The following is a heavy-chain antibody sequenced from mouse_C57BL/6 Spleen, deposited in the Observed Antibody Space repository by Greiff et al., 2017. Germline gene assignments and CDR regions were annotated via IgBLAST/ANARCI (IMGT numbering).Heavy chain of an antibody. J-gene: IGHJ2*01. D-gene: IGHD1-1*01. V-gene: IGHV1-82*01. CDR2: IYPGDGDT. Sequence: QVQLKESGPELVKPGASVKISCKASGYAFSSSWMNWVKQRPGKGLEWIGRIYPGDGDTNYNGKFKGKATLTADKSSSTAYMQLSSLTPEDSAVYFCARSIGVVSLDYWGQGTTLTVSS. CDR1: GYAFSSSW. CDR3: ARSIGVVSLDY.